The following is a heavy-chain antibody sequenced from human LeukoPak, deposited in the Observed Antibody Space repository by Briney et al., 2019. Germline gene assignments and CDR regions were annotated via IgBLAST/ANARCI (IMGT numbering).Heavy chain of an antibody. CDR2: IYTSGST. CDR1: GGSISSYY. CDR3: AREGQQLRSYYYYMDV. V-gene: IGHV4-4*07. Sequence: SETLSLTCTVSGGSISSYYWSWIRQPAGKGLEWIGRIYTSGSTNYNPSLKSRVTISVDTSKNQFSLKLSSVTAADTAVYYCAREGQQLRSYYYYMDVWGKGTTVTISS. J-gene: IGHJ6*03. D-gene: IGHD6-13*01.